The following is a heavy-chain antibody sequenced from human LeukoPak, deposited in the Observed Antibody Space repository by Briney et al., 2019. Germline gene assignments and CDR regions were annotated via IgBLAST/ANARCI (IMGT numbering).Heavy chain of an antibody. CDR3: ARILGYSYGQADY. V-gene: IGHV4-31*03. D-gene: IGHD5-18*01. CDR2: IHYSGST. Sequence: PSETLSLTCTVSGGSISSGGYYWSWVRQHPGKGLEWIGFIHYSGSTYYNPSLTSRVTISVDTSKNPFSLRLSSVTAADTAVYYCARILGYSYGQADYWGQGTLVTVSS. J-gene: IGHJ4*02. CDR1: GGSISSGGYY.